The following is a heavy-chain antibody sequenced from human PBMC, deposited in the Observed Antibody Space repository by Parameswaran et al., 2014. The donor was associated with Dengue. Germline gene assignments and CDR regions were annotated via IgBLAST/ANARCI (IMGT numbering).Heavy chain of an antibody. J-gene: IGHJ4*02. D-gene: IGHD3-9*01. Sequence: VRQAPGKGLEWVANIKQDESETYYVDSVKGRFTISRDNAKNSLYLQMNSLRAEDTAVYYCARAPGWRDRFDYWGQGTLVTVSS. CDR3: ARAPGWRDRFDY. CDR2: IKQDESET. V-gene: IGHV3-7*01.